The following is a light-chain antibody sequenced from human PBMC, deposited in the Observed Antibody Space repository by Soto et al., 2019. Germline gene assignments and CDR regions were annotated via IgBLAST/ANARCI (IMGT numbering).Light chain of an antibody. V-gene: IGKV3-20*01. J-gene: IGKJ4*01. Sequence: IVFTQSPGTLSLSPGERASLSFRALQSVSSNYLAWFQQKPGQAPRLLISGASNRASDIPDRFSGSGSWTDFTLTISRLEPEDFAVYYCQQHGSSPPITFGGGTKVDI. CDR3: QQHGSSPPIT. CDR1: QSVSSNY. CDR2: GAS.